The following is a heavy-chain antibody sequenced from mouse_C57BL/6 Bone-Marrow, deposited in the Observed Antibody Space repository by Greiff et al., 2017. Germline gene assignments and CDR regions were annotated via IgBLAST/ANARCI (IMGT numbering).Heavy chain of an antibody. CDR3: ARYYSNLFDY. D-gene: IGHD2-5*01. J-gene: IGHJ2*01. Sequence: DVKLVESGGGLVKPGGSLKLSCAASGFTFSDYGMHWVRQAPEKGLEWVAYISSGSSTIYYADTVKGRFTISRDNAKNTLFLQMTSLRSEDTAMYYCARYYSNLFDYWGQGTTLTVSS. CDR2: ISSGSSTI. CDR1: GFTFSDYG. V-gene: IGHV5-17*01.